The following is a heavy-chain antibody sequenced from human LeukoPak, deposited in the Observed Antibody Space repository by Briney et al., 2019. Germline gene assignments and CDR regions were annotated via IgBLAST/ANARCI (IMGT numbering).Heavy chain of an antibody. CDR1: GGSISSGSYY. D-gene: IGHD3-22*01. Sequence: SQTLSLTCTVSGGSISSGSYYWSWIRQPAGKGLEWIGRIYTSGSTNYNPSLKSRVTISVDTSKNQFSLKLSSVTAADTAVYYCARRYYYDSSGYDVWGQGTLVTVSS. V-gene: IGHV4-61*02. CDR2: IYTSGST. J-gene: IGHJ4*02. CDR3: ARRYYYDSSGYDV.